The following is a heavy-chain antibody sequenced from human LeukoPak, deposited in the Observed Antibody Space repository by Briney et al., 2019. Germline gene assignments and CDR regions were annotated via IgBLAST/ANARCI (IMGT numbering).Heavy chain of an antibody. J-gene: IGHJ4*02. V-gene: IGHV4-39*01. Sequence: PSETLSLTCTVSGGSISSSTYYWGWIRQPPGKGLEWIGSIYYSGSTYYSPSLKSRVTISVDTSKNQFSLKLSSVTAADTAVYYCARHLLGGDYSEYFDYWGQGTLVTVSS. CDR3: ARHLLGGDYSEYFDY. CDR1: GGSISSSTYY. D-gene: IGHD4-17*01. CDR2: IYYSGST.